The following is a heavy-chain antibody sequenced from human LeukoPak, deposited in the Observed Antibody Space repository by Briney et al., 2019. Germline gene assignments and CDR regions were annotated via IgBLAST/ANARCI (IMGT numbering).Heavy chain of an antibody. J-gene: IGHJ5*02. Sequence: GASVKVSCKAAGYTVTGYDMHWVRQAPGQGLEWMGWIDPNIGGTNYAQKFQGRVTITRDTSISTAYMELSRLRSDDTAVYYSARDYYGSASLPHPTFLNWFDPWGQGTLVTVSS. V-gene: IGHV1-2*02. CDR1: GYTVTGYD. CDR2: IDPNIGGT. D-gene: IGHD3-10*01. CDR3: ARDYYGSASLPHPTFLNWFDP.